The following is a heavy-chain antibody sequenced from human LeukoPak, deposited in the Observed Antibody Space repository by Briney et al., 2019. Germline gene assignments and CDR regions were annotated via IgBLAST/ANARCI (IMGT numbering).Heavy chain of an antibody. CDR1: GFTFSSYA. D-gene: IGHD3-3*01. CDR3: ARVGPRDYYDFWSGYYGTIDY. Sequence: PGGSLRLSCAASGFTFSSYAMHWVRQAPGKGLEWVAVISYDGSNKYYADSVKGRFTISRDNSKNTLYLQMNSLRAEDTAVYYCARVGPRDYYDFWSGYYGTIDYWGQGTLVTVSS. V-gene: IGHV3-30-3*01. J-gene: IGHJ4*02. CDR2: ISYDGSNK.